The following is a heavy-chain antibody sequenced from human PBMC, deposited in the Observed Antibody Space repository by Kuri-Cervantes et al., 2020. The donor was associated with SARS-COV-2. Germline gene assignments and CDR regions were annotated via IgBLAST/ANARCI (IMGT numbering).Heavy chain of an antibody. V-gene: IGHV1-8*01. D-gene: IGHD5-18*01. Sequence: ASVKVSCKASGYTFTSYDINWVRQATGQGLEWMGWMNPNSGNTGYAQKFQGRVTMTRNTSISTAYMELSSLRSEDTAVYYCAREGGYSYGYRGGMDVWGQGTTVTVSS. J-gene: IGHJ6*02. CDR2: MNPNSGNT. CDR3: AREGGYSYGYRGGMDV. CDR1: GYTFTSYD.